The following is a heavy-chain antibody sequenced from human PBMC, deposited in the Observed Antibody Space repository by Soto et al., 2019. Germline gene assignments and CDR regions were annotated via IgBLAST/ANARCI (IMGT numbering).Heavy chain of an antibody. Sequence: LRLSCAASGFTFTRCSMNWVRQAPGKGLEWVSSISSTTNYIYYGDSMKGRFTISRDNAKNSLYLEMNSLRAEDTAVYYCARESEDLTSNFDYWGQGTLVTVSS. CDR2: ISSTTNYI. J-gene: IGHJ4*02. CDR3: ARESEDLTSNFDY. CDR1: GFTFTRCS. V-gene: IGHV3-21*06.